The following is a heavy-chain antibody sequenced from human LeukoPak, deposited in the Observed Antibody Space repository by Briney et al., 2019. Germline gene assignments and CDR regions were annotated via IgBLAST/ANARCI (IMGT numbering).Heavy chain of an antibody. CDR1: GFRFSSYA. Sequence: PGGSLRLSCAGSGFRFSSYAMHWVRRAPGKGLEWISVIYSGGSTYYADSVKGRFTISRDNSKNTLYLQMNSLRADDTAVYYCAKGNNYGDFYWGQGTVVTVSS. CDR3: AKGNNYGDFY. CDR2: IYSGGST. D-gene: IGHD4-17*01. J-gene: IGHJ4*02. V-gene: IGHV3-23*03.